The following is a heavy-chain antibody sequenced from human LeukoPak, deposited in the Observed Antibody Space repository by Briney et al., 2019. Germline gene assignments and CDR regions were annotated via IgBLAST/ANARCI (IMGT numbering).Heavy chain of an antibody. D-gene: IGHD6-19*01. CDR2: INHSGST. CDR3: ARSLSSGWYGDY. J-gene: IGHJ4*02. Sequence: PSETLSLTCAVYGGSFSGYYWSWIRQPPGKGLEWIGEINHSGSTNYNPSLKSRVTISVDTSKNQFSLKLSSVTAADTAVYYCARSLSSGWYGDYWGQGTLVTVSS. V-gene: IGHV4-34*01. CDR1: GGSFSGYY.